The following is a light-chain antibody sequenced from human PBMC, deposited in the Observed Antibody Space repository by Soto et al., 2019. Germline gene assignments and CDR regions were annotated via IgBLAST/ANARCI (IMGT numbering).Light chain of an antibody. CDR2: AAS. CDR3: QQLNSYPIT. J-gene: IGKJ5*01. CDR1: QGIKTF. Sequence: DIQMTQSPSSLSASVIDRVTITCRASQGIKTFLAWYQQKAGKAPKLLIYAASTLQSGVPSRFSGSGSGTDFTLTISSLQSEDFETYYCQQLNSYPITCGQGTRLEIK. V-gene: IGKV1-9*01.